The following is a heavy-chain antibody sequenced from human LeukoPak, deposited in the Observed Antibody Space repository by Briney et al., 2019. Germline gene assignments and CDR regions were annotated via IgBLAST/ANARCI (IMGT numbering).Heavy chain of an antibody. D-gene: IGHD3-22*01. CDR3: ARDGSGYQGNY. V-gene: IGHV4-38-2*02. Sequence: SETLSLTCTVSGYSISSGYYWGWIRQPPGKGLEWIGSIYHSGSTYYNPSLKSQVTISVDTSKNQFSLKLSSVTAADTAVYYCARDGSGYQGNYWGQGTLVTVSS. J-gene: IGHJ4*02. CDR2: IYHSGST. CDR1: GYSISSGYY.